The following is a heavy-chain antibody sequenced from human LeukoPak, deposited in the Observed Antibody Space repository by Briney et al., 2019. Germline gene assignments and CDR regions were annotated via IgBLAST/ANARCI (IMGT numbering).Heavy chain of an antibody. CDR2: ITPNLAIT. J-gene: IGHJ4*02. CDR3: ARDSALRCSSTSCYFDY. Sequence: SVKVSCKASGGTFSSYSISWVRQAPGQGPEWLGRITPNLAITDYAQKFRGRVTLTADKSTSTVYMELGSLTSEDTAAYHCARDSALRCSSTSCYFDYWGQGTLVTVSS. V-gene: IGHV1-69*04. CDR1: GGTFSSYS. D-gene: IGHD2-2*01.